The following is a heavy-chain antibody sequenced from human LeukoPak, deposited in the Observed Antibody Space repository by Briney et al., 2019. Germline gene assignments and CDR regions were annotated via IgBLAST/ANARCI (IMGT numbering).Heavy chain of an antibody. V-gene: IGHV3-9*01. J-gene: IGHJ4*02. Sequence: GGSLRLSCAASGFTFDDYAMNWVRQAPGKGLEWVSGITWNSGRIDYADSVEGRFTISRDNAKNSLYLQMNSLRAEDTALYYCAKDIRRVVDIVATTTFDYWGQGTLVTVSS. CDR3: AKDIRRVVDIVATTTFDY. CDR1: GFTFDDYA. D-gene: IGHD5-12*01. CDR2: ITWNSGRI.